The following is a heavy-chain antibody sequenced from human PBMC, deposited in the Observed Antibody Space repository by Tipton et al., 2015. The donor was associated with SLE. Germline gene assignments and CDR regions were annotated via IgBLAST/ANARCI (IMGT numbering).Heavy chain of an antibody. CDR3: ARDFRAVAGRFFYYYMDV. CDR1: GVSITNYHSY. V-gene: IGHV4-61*02. Sequence: TLSLTCSVSGVSITNYHSYWDWFRQTAGKGLEWIGRIYFPGRTYYNPSVTSRVTIALDTSKNEFSLEMTSVTTADTGVYYCARDFRAVAGRFFYYYMDVWCKGTTVTV. CDR2: IYFPGRT. J-gene: IGHJ6*03. D-gene: IGHD6-13*01.